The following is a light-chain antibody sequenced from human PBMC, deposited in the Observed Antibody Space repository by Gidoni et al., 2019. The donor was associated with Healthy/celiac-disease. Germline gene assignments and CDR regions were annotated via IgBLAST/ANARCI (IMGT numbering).Light chain of an antibody. Sequence: DIQMTQSPSSLSASVGDRVTITCRASQGIRNDLGWYQQKPGKAPKRLIYDASSLQSWVPSRLSGSGSGKEFTLTISSLQTEDFATYYCLQHNSYPPWTFGQGTKVEIK. V-gene: IGKV1-17*01. CDR3: LQHNSYPPWT. CDR1: QGIRND. CDR2: DAS. J-gene: IGKJ1*01.